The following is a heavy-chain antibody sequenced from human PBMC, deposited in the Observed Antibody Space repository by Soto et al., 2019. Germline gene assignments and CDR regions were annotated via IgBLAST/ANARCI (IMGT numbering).Heavy chain of an antibody. V-gene: IGHV1-2*02. CDR3: ARMEGHPHITIFGVVSSGMDV. CDR1: GYTFTGYY. J-gene: IGHJ6*02. CDR2: INPNSGGT. D-gene: IGHD3-3*01. Sequence: GASVKVSCKASGYTFTGYYMHWVRQAPGQGLEWMGWINPNSGGTNYAQKFQGRVTMTRDTSISTAYMELSRLRSDDTAVYYCARMEGHPHITIFGVVSSGMDVWGQGTTVTVSS.